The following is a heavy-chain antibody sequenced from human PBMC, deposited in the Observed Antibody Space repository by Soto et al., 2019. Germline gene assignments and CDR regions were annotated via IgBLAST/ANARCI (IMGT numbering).Heavy chain of an antibody. J-gene: IGHJ4*02. CDR3: AMPLEMATIARSYLFY. CDR2: IIPIFGTA. CDR1: GGTFSNYA. V-gene: IGHV1-69*01. Sequence: QVQLVQSGAEVKKPGSSVKVSCKASGGTFSNYAINWVRQAPGQGLEWMGGIIPIFGTANYAQKFQGRVTITADESTSTAYLDLSSLRSEDTAVYYCAMPLEMATIARSYLFYWGQGTLVTVS. D-gene: IGHD5-12*01.